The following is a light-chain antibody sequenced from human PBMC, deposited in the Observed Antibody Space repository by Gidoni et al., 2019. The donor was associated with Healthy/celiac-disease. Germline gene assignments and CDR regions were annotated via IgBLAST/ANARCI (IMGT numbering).Light chain of an antibody. Sequence: EIVLTQSPATLSLSPGERATLSCRASQSVSSYLAWYQQKPGQAPRLLISDASNRATGIPARFSGSGSGTDFTLTISSLEPEDFAVYYCQQRSNWPPIFTFGPGTKVDI. CDR2: DAS. CDR3: QQRSNWPPIFT. J-gene: IGKJ3*01. CDR1: QSVSSY. V-gene: IGKV3-11*01.